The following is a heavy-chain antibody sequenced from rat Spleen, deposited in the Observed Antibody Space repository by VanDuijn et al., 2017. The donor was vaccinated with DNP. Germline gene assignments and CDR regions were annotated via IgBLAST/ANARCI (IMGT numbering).Heavy chain of an antibody. V-gene: IGHV2-15*01. D-gene: IGHD5-1*01. CDR1: GFSLSSNS. CDR3: ARDGTY. CDR2: IWSGGTT. Sequence: QVQLKESGPGLVQPSQTLSLTCTVSGFSLSSNSVSWIRQPPGKGLEWMGAIWSGGTTAYNSALKSRLSISRDTSRSQVFLKKNSLQTEDTASYFCARDGTYWGQGVMVTVSS. J-gene: IGHJ2*01.